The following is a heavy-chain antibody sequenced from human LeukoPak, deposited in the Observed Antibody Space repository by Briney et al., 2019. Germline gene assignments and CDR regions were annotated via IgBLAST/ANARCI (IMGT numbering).Heavy chain of an antibody. D-gene: IGHD3-22*01. CDR2: ISAYNGNT. CDR3: ARLAGFYGGYDSSGYYDY. V-gene: IGHV1-18*01. CDR1: GYTFTSYG. J-gene: IGHJ4*02. Sequence: ASVKVSCKASGYTFTSYGISWVRQAPGQGLEWMGWISAYNGNTNYAQKLQGRVTMTTDTSTSTAYMELRSLRSDDTAVYYCARLAGFYGGYDSSGYYDYWGQGTLVTVSS.